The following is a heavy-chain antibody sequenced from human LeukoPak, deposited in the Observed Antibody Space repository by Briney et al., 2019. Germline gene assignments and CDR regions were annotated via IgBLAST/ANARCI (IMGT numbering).Heavy chain of an antibody. CDR2: IYYSGST. CDR1: GGSISSSSYY. J-gene: IGHJ4*02. Sequence: SETLSLTCTVSGGSISSSSYYWGWIRQPPGKGLEWIGSIYYSGSTYYNPSLKSRVTISVDTSKNQFSLKLSSVTAADTAVYYRARLSSIAPDFDYWGQGTLVTVSS. D-gene: IGHD6-6*01. V-gene: IGHV4-39*01. CDR3: ARLSSIAPDFDY.